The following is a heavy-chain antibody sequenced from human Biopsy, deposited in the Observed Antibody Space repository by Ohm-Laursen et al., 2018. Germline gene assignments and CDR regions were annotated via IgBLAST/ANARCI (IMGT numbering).Heavy chain of an antibody. CDR3: AKDLGLNYSDRFLFYYGMDV. CDR2: ISWNSDDI. CDR1: GFTFDDYA. V-gene: IGHV3-9*01. D-gene: IGHD4-17*01. Sequence: SLRLSCSASGFTFDDYAMHWVRQVPGKGLEWVSGISWNSDDIGYADSVKGRFTISGGNARNALHLQMNSLRTEDTALYYCAKDLGLNYSDRFLFYYGMDVWGRGTTVTVSS. J-gene: IGHJ6*02.